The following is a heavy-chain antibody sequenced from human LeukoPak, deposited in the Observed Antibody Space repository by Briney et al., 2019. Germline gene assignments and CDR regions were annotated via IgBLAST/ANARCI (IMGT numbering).Heavy chain of an antibody. CDR2: INWNGGST. D-gene: IGHD2-15*01. Sequence: PGGSLRLSCTASGFTFDDYGMSWVRQAPAQGLEWVSGINWNGGSTGYANSVQGRFTISRDNAKNSLYLQMNSLRAEDTALYYWRMSSMLYSYYYMYVWGKGNAVTVSS. V-gene: IGHV3-20*04. CDR3: RMSSMLYSYYYMYV. CDR1: GFTFDDYG. J-gene: IGHJ6*03.